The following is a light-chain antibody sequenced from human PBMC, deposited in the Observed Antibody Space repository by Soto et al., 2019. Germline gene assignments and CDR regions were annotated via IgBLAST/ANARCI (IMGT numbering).Light chain of an antibody. CDR1: QSLLHSNGYNF. Sequence: EIVMTQSPLSLPVTPGEPASISCKSSQSLLHSNGYNFLDWYLQMPGQSPRLLIYLGSNRVSGVPDRFSGSVSGTDFTLKISRVEAEDVGVYYCMQALQTPRTFGQGTKV. CDR3: MQALQTPRT. CDR2: LGS. J-gene: IGKJ1*01. V-gene: IGKV2-28*01.